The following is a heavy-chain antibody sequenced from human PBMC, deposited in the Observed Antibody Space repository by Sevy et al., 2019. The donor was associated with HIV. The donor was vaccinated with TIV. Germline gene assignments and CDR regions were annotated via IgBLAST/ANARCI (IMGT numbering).Heavy chain of an antibody. J-gene: IGHJ6*02. D-gene: IGHD1-26*01. Sequence: GGSLRLSCVASGFTFHTYWMSWVRQAPGKGLEWVAHIKVDGSEIYYVDSVNGRFTISRENANNSLYLQMNGLRVEDTGVYYCARDCNSRTCLWGLDVWGQGTTVTVSS. CDR2: IKVDGSEI. CDR3: ARDCNSRTCLWGLDV. V-gene: IGHV3-7*03. CDR1: GFTFHTYW.